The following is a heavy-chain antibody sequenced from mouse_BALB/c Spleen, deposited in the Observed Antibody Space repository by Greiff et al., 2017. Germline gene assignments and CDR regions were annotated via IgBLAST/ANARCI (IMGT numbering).Heavy chain of an antibody. CDR3: AGHGRHYAMDY. Sequence: DVMVVESGGGLVQPGGSLKLSCAASGFTFSSYTMSWVRQTPEKRLEWVAYISNGGGSTYYPDTVKGRFTISRDNAKNTLYLQMSSLKSEDTAMYYCAGHGRHYAMDYWGQGTSVTVSA. CDR2: ISNGGGST. CDR1: GFTFSSYT. J-gene: IGHJ4*01. V-gene: IGHV5-12-2*01.